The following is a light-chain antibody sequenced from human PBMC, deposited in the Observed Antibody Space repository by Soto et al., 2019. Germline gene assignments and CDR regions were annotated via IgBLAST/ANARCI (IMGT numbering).Light chain of an antibody. Sequence: DIQMTQSPSTLSASVGDRVTITCWASQSISIWLAWYQQKPGKAPNLLIYKASILESGVPSRFSGSGSGTEFTLTISSLQPDDFATYYCQQCYSYPWTFGQGTKVEIK. CDR2: KAS. CDR3: QQCYSYPWT. J-gene: IGKJ1*01. CDR1: QSISIW. V-gene: IGKV1-5*03.